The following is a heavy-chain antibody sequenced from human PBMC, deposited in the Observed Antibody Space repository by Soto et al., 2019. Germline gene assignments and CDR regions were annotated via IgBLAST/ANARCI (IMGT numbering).Heavy chain of an antibody. V-gene: IGHV3-23*01. J-gene: IGHJ4*02. D-gene: IGHD3-16*01. CDR2: ISGGGGST. CDR3: AKVPAYDYVWGSYYYFDY. CDR1: GFTFNSYA. Sequence: GGSLRLSCAASGFTFNSYAMSWVRQAPGKGLEWVSTISGGGGSTYYADSVKGRFTISRDNSKNTLYLQMNSLRAEDTAVYYCAKVPAYDYVWGSYYYFDYWGQGTLVTVSS.